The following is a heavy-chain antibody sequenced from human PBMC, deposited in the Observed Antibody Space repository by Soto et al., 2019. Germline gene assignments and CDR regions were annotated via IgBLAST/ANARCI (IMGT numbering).Heavy chain of an antibody. V-gene: IGHV1-2*04. J-gene: IGHJ6*02. D-gene: IGHD2-15*01. CDR2: INTKSGVP. CDR1: GYTFTDYY. Sequence: ASVKGSCKASGYTFTDYYLHWVRQAPGQGLEWMGWINTKSGVPNYAQKFQGWGTMTRDTSITTAYMELRRLKSDETAVYYCGKSGCNDGFRYSTMDVSGQGTTVTVSS. CDR3: GKSGCNDGFRYSTMDV.